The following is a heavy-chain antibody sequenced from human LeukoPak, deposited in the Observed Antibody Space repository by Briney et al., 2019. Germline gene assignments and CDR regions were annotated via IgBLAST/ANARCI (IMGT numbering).Heavy chain of an antibody. V-gene: IGHV3-21*01. D-gene: IGHD5-18*01. CDR2: ISSSTSYI. J-gene: IGHJ6*02. CDR1: GFTFSSYE. CDR3: ARDRDTGYSYIYGMDV. Sequence: PGGSLRLSCAASGFTFSSYEMNWVRQAPGKGLEWVSFISSSTSYIYFADSVKGRFTISRDNAKNSLYLQMNSLRAEDTAVYYCARDRDTGYSYIYGMDVWGQGTTVTVSS.